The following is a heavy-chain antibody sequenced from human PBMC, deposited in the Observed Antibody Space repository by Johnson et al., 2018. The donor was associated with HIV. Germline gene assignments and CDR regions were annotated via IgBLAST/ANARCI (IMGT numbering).Heavy chain of an antibody. CDR2: IYSGGTK. D-gene: IGHD4-17*01. Sequence: VQLVESGGGLVQPGGSLRLSCAASGFTVSNNYLGWVRQAPGQGLEWVSIIYSGGTKYHADSVKGRFTISRDNSKNTLYLQMNSLSAEDTAVYYCAREEGEYGDASGDDAFGFWGQGTMVTVSS. CDR1: GFTVSNNY. V-gene: IGHV3-66*02. CDR3: AREEGEYGDASGDDAFGF. J-gene: IGHJ3*01.